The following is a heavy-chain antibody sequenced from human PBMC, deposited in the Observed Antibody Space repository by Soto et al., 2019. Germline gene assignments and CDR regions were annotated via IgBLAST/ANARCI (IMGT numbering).Heavy chain of an antibody. CDR1: GFTFSSYA. D-gene: IGHD4-17*01. Sequence: QVQLVESGGGVVQPGRSLRLSCAASGFTFSSYAMHWVRQAPGKGLEWVAVISYDGSNKYYADSVKGRFTISRDNSKNTLYLQMNSLRAEDTPVYYCARAHTVTYPFQHWGQGTLVTVSS. V-gene: IGHV3-30-3*01. J-gene: IGHJ1*01. CDR2: ISYDGSNK. CDR3: ARAHTVTYPFQH.